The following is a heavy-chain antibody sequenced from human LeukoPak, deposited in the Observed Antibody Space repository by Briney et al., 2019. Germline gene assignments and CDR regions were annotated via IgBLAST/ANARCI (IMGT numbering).Heavy chain of an antibody. CDR3: ARDRKVVPAAAGTYYYYGMDV. CDR2: ISSSSSYI. Sequence: GGSLRLSCAASGVTFSSYSMNWVRQAPGKGLEWVSSISSSSSYIYYADSVKGRFTISRDNAKNALYLQMNSLRAEDTAVYYCARDRKVVPAAAGTYYYYGMDVWGQGTTVTVSS. CDR1: GVTFSSYS. J-gene: IGHJ6*01. V-gene: IGHV3-21*01. D-gene: IGHD2-2*01.